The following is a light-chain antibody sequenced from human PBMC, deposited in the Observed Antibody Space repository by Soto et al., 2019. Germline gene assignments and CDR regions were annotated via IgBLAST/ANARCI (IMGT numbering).Light chain of an antibody. CDR1: QGISSY. J-gene: IGKJ5*01. CDR2: AAS. Sequence: AIMMTQSPSSFSASPGDRVTITCRASQGISSYLAWYQQKPGKAPKLLIYAASTLQSGVPSRFSGSGSGTDFTLTISCLQSEDFATYYCQQYYSYPYTLGQGTRLE. V-gene: IGKV1-8*01. CDR3: QQYYSYPYT.